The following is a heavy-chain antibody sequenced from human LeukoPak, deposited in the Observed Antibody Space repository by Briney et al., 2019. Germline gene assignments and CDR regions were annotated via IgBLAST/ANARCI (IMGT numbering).Heavy chain of an antibody. CDR3: AITLPPEDIVVVPAATVGYYYYMDV. J-gene: IGHJ6*03. CDR2: FDPEDGET. Sequence: ASMKVSCKVSGYLLTEVSMHWVRQAPGKGLEWMGGFDPEDGETIYAQKFQGRVTMTEDTSTDTAYMELSSLRSEDTAVYYCAITLPPEDIVVVPAATVGYYYYMDVWGKGTTVTVSS. CDR1: GYLLTEVS. V-gene: IGHV1-24*01. D-gene: IGHD2-2*01.